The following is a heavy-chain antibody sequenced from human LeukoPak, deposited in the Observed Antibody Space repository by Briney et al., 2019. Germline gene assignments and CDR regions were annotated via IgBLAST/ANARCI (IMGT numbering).Heavy chain of an antibody. CDR3: ARHWRRDGYTLAIDY. Sequence: PSETLSLTCTVSAGSISSSYWSWIRQPPGKGLEWIGYIYYSGSTNYNPSLKSRVTISVDTSKNQISLKLSSVTAADTAVHYCARHWRRDGYTLAIDYWGQGTLVTVSS. V-gene: IGHV4-59*08. D-gene: IGHD5-24*01. J-gene: IGHJ4*02. CDR2: IYYSGST. CDR1: AGSISSSY.